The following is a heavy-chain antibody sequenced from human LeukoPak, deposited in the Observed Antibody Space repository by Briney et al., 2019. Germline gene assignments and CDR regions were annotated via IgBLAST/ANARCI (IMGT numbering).Heavy chain of an antibody. Sequence: PGGSLRLSCAASGFVFSDYWMSWVRQAPGKGLEWVANIKQDGSQKFYLDSVKGRFTISRDNAKNSLYLQMTSLRAEDTAVYCCARDDLYCGGDCSPFDYWGQGTPVTVSS. CDR2: IKQDGSQK. J-gene: IGHJ4*02. CDR3: ARDDLYCGGDCSPFDY. V-gene: IGHV3-7*01. CDR1: GFVFSDYW. D-gene: IGHD2-21*01.